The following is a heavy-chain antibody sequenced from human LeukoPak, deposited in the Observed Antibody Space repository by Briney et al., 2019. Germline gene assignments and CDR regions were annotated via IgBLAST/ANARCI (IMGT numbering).Heavy chain of an antibody. D-gene: IGHD3-16*02. Sequence: SETLSLTCAVYGGSFSSYYWSWIRQPPGKGLEWIGEINHSGSTSFNPSLKSRVTISLDTSKSQFSLNRSSVTAADTAVYYCARASRGGSYQLGAFDIWGQGTMVTVSS. CDR2: INHSGST. V-gene: IGHV4-34*01. CDR3: ARASRGGSYQLGAFDI. J-gene: IGHJ3*02. CDR1: GGSFSSYY.